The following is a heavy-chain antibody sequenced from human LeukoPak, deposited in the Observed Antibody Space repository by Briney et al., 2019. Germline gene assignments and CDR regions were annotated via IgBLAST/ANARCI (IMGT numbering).Heavy chain of an antibody. D-gene: IGHD3-10*01. J-gene: IGHJ4*02. Sequence: GGSLRLSCTASGFIFGDYGLSWVRQAPGKGLEWVGFIRSKAYGGTTEYAASVKGRFALSRDDSKSIAYLQMNSLKTEDTAVYYCTRIYGSGSYLCDYWGQGTLVIVSS. V-gene: IGHV3-49*04. CDR1: GFIFGDYG. CDR2: IRSKAYGGTT. CDR3: TRIYGSGSYLCDY.